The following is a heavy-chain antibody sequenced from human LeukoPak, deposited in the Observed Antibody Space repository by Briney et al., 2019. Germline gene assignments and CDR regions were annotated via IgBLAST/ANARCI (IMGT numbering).Heavy chain of an antibody. Sequence: GGSLRLSCAASGFTFSSYGMSWVRQAPGKGLEWVSAISRSGGSTYYADSVKGRFTISRDNSKNTLYLQMNSLRAEDTAVYYCAKDLRPSRPFDYWGQGTLVTVSS. CDR3: AKDLRPSRPFDY. CDR1: GFTFSSYG. D-gene: IGHD6-6*01. V-gene: IGHV3-23*01. CDR2: ISRSGGST. J-gene: IGHJ4*02.